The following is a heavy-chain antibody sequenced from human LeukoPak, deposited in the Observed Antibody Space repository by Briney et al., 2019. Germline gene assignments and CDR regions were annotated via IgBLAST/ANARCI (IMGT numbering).Heavy chain of an antibody. CDR3: ARESPDYVWGSSGFDS. V-gene: IGHV3-48*03. CDR2: ISTSGSTI. CDR1: GFTFSSYE. D-gene: IGHD3-16*01. Sequence: GGSLRLSCAASGFTFSSYEMNWVRQAPGKGLEWVSYISTSGSTIYYADSVRGRFTISRDNAKNSLYLQMNSLRAEDMAVYYCARESPDYVWGSSGFDSWGQGTLVTVSS. J-gene: IGHJ4*02.